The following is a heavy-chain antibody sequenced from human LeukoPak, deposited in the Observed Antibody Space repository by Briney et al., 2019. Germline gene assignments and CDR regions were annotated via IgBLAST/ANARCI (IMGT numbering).Heavy chain of an antibody. V-gene: IGHV3-21*01. Sequence: GGSLRLSCAASGFTFSSYSMNWVRQAPGRGLEWVSSISSSSSYIYYADSVKGRFTISRDNAKNSLYLQMNSLRAEDTAVYYCARPRGNVEMAAIPFDYWGQGTLVTVSS. D-gene: IGHD5-24*01. CDR1: GFTFSSYS. J-gene: IGHJ4*02. CDR2: ISSSSSYI. CDR3: ARPRGNVEMAAIPFDY.